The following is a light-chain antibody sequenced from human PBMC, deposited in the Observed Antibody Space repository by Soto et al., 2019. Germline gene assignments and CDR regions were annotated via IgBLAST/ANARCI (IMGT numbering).Light chain of an antibody. CDR1: RYITNS. CDR2: AAS. Sequence: DIQMTQSPSSLSAAVGDRVTITCQASRYITNSLHWFQQKPGKAPKLLIYAASSLESGVLSRFSGSGSGTGFTLTISSLQPEDFATYHCQQSYITPVTFGQGTRLEIK. CDR3: QQSYITPVT. J-gene: IGKJ5*01. V-gene: IGKV1-39*01.